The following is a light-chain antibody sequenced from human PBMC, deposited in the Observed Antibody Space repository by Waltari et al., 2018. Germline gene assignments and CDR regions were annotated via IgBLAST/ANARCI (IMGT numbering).Light chain of an antibody. CDR1: QSISSY. J-gene: IGKJ1*01. V-gene: IGKV1-39*01. CDR2: AAS. CDR3: QQSYSQTRT. Sequence: DIQMTQSPSSLSASVGDRVTITCRASQSISSYLSWYQQKPGRAPKLLIYAASSLESGVPSRFSGSESGRDFTLIISSLQPEDFVTYSCQQSYSQTRTFGQGTKVEI.